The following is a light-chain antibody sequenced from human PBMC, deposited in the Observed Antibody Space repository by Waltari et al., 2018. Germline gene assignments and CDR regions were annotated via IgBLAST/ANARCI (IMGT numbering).Light chain of an antibody. J-gene: IGLJ3*02. CDR3: ALHMGSGIWV. V-gene: IGLV8-61*01. Sequence: QTVVTQEPSFSVSPGGTVTLTCGLSSGSVSSTYHTSWYQQTPGQAPRPLIYTPIIRSSGFPDRFSGSILGNKAALTITGAQTDDESDYICALHMGSGIWVFGAGTKVTVL. CDR2: TPI. CDR1: SGSVSSTYH.